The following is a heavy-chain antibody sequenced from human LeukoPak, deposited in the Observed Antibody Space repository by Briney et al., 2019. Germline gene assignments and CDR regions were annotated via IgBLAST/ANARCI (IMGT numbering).Heavy chain of an antibody. CDR2: INPNSGGT. Sequence: ASVKVSCKASGYTFTAYYMHWVRQAPGQGLEWMGWINPNSGGTNYAQKFQGRVTMTRDTSISTAYMELSRLRSDDTAVYYCARARIVVVTAILGYWGQGTLVTVSS. CDR3: ARARIVVVTAILGY. J-gene: IGHJ4*02. D-gene: IGHD2-21*02. V-gene: IGHV1-2*02. CDR1: GYTFTAYY.